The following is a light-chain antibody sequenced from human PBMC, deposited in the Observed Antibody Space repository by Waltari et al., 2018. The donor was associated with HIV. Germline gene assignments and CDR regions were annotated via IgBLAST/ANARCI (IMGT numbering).Light chain of an antibody. V-gene: IGLV2-14*01. CDR2: DVR. Sequence: QSVLTQPASVSGFAGQSITIPCGGSSGDIGSFNFVSWYYSRPYQAPRLILYDVRSRPSGVSARFAGSKTGNTASLTISGINSEDEGIYYCCSYSRGGDSDVFGPGT. CDR1: SGDIGSFNF. J-gene: IGLJ1*01. CDR3: CSYSRGGDSDV.